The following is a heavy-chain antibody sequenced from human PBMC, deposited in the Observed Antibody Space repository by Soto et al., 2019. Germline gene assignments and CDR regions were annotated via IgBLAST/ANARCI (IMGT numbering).Heavy chain of an antibody. V-gene: IGHV4-4*02. CDR3: ARDTTPSYSSSWYIYYYYGMDV. CDR2: TYHSGST. Sequence: PSETLSLTCAVSGGSISSSNWWSWVRQPPGKGLEWIGETYHSGSTNYNPSLKSRVTISVDKSKNQFSLKLSSVTAADTAVYYCARDTTPSYSSSWYIYYYYGMDVWGQGTTVTVSS. J-gene: IGHJ6*02. D-gene: IGHD6-13*01. CDR1: GGSISSSNW.